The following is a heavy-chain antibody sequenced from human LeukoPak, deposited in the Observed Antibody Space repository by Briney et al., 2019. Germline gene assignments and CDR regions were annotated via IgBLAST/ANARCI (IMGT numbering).Heavy chain of an antibody. CDR3: ARDRDPFIVATITAPSDY. CDR1: GGTFSSYA. Sequence: SVKVSCKASGGTFSSYAISWVRQAPGQGLEWMGGIIPIFGTANYAQKFQGRVTITADESTSTAYMELSRLRPDDTAVYYCARDRDPFIVATITAPSDYWGQGTLVTVSS. CDR2: IIPIFGTA. V-gene: IGHV1-69*13. J-gene: IGHJ4*02. D-gene: IGHD5-12*01.